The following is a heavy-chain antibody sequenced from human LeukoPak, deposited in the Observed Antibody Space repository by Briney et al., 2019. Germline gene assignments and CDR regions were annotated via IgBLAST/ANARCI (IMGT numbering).Heavy chain of an antibody. CDR1: GGSFSSYY. CDR2: IYYSGST. CDR3: ARQRDDILTGHYYYYYYMDV. D-gene: IGHD3-9*01. V-gene: IGHV4-59*08. J-gene: IGHJ6*03. Sequence: SETLSLTCTVSGGSFSSYYWSWIRQPPGKGLEWIGYIYYSGSTYYNPSLKSRVTISVDTSKNQFSLKLSSVTAADTAVYYCARQRDDILTGHYYYYYYMDVWGKGTTVTISS.